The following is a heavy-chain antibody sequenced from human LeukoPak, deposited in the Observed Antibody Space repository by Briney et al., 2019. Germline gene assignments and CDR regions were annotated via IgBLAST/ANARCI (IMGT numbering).Heavy chain of an antibody. CDR2: ISGSDGST. D-gene: IGHD3-22*01. J-gene: IGHJ6*03. CDR1: GFTFSSYS. Sequence: SGGSLRLSCAASGFTFSSYSMNWVRQAPGKGLEWVSGISGSDGSTYYADSVKGRFTISRDNSKNTLYLQMNSLRAEDTAVYYCAKGDSGCYFPHYYYYYFMDVWGKGTTVTVSS. CDR3: AKGDSGCYFPHYYYYYFMDV. V-gene: IGHV3-23*01.